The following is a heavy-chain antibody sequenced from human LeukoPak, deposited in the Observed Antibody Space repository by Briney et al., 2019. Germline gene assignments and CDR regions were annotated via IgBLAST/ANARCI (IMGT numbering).Heavy chain of an antibody. J-gene: IGHJ6*03. Sequence: SETLSLTCTVSGDSISNYYWSWIRQPPGKGLEWIGYIYYSGSTNYNPSLKSRVTISVDTSKNQFSLKLTSVTAADTAVYYCARVGKLLWPRYYYYYVDVWGKGTTVTISS. CDR2: IYYSGST. D-gene: IGHD2-2*01. CDR1: GDSISNYY. V-gene: IGHV4-59*01. CDR3: ARVGKLLWPRYYYYYVDV.